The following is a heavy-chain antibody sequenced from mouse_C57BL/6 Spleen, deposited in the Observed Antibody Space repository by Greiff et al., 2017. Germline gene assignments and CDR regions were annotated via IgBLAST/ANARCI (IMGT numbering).Heavy chain of an antibody. CDR2: ISSGSSTI. CDR3: ATTVVPWDYAMDY. V-gene: IGHV5-17*01. J-gene: IGHJ4*01. D-gene: IGHD1-1*01. Sequence: EVMLVESGGGLVKPGGSLKLSCAASGFTFSDYGMHWVRQAPEKGLEWVAYISSGSSTIYYADTVKGRFTISRDNAKNTLFLQMTSLRSEDTAMYYCATTVVPWDYAMDYWGQGTSVTVSS. CDR1: GFTFSDYG.